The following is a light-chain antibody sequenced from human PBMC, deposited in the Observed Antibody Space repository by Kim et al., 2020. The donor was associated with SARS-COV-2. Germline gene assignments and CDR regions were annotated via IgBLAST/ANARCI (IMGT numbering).Light chain of an antibody. V-gene: IGKV1-5*03. CDR3: QQYKSYPYT. CDR2: KAS. CDR1: QSISSW. Sequence: SASVGDRVTITCRASQSISSWLAWYQQKPGKAPKVLIYKASSLESGVPSRFSGSGSGTEFTLTISSLQPDDFATYYCQQYKSYPYTFGQGTTLEIK. J-gene: IGKJ2*01.